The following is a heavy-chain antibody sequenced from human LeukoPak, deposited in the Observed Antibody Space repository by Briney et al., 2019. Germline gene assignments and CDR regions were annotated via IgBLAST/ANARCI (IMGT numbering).Heavy chain of an antibody. D-gene: IGHD1-1*01. J-gene: IGHJ3*02. V-gene: IGHV3-30*04. CDR2: ISYDGSNK. Sequence: GGSLRLSCAASGFTFSSYAMHWVRQAPGKGLEWVAVISYDGSNKYYADSVKGRFTISRDNSKNTLYLQMNSLRAEDTAVYYCATGRSAFDIWGQGTMVTVSS. CDR1: GFTFSSYA. CDR3: ATGRSAFDI.